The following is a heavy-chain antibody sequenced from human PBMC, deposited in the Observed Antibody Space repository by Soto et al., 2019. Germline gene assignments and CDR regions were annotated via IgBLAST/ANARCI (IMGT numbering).Heavy chain of an antibody. CDR2: IYYSGST. CDR3: ARLGYCSSTSCLASNWFDP. V-gene: IGHV4-59*08. CDR1: GGSISSYY. D-gene: IGHD2-2*01. J-gene: IGHJ5*02. Sequence: QVQLQESGPGLVKPSETLSLTCTVSGGSISSYYWSWIRQPPGKGLEWIGYIYYSGSTNYSPSLKSRVTTSVDTSKNQFSLKLSSVTAADTAVYYCARLGYCSSTSCLASNWFDPWGQGTLVTVSS.